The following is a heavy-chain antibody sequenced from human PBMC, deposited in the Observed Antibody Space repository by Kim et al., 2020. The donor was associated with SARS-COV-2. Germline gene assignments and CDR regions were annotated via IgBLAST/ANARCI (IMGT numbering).Heavy chain of an antibody. CDR2: ISYDGSNK. D-gene: IGHD5-18*01. V-gene: IGHV3-33*05. CDR1: GFTFSSYG. Sequence: GGSLRLSCAASGFTFSSYGMHWVRQAPGTGLEWVSFISYDGSNKYYADSVKGRFTISRDNSKNTLYLHMNSLRAEDTAVYYCARVSSWVQLSSPAYGGQGTLVTVSS. J-gene: IGHJ4*02. CDR3: ARVSSWVQLSSPAY.